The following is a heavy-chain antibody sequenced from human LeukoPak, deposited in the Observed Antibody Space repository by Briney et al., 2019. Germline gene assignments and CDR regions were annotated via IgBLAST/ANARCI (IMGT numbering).Heavy chain of an antibody. CDR1: GYTFTSYA. CDR2: INAGNGNT. CDR3: ARGLLWFGELSGVDV. J-gene: IGHJ6*02. Sequence: ASVKVSCKASGYTFTSYAMHWVRQAPGQRLEWMGWINAGNGNTKYSQKFQGRVTISRDTSASTAYMELSSLRSEDTAVYYCARGLLWFGELSGVDVWGQGTTVTVSS. V-gene: IGHV1-3*01. D-gene: IGHD3-10*01.